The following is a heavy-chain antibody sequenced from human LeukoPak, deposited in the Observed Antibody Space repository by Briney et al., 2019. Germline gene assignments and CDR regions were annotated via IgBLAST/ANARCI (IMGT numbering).Heavy chain of an antibody. Sequence: GGSLRLSCAASGFTVSSNYMSWVRQAPGKGLEWVSVIYSGGSTYYADSVKGRFTISRDNSKNTLYLQMNSLRAEDTAVYYCARWGCSSTSCYTRHYYCYYYMDVWGKGTTVTVSS. J-gene: IGHJ6*03. CDR2: IYSGGST. CDR1: GFTVSSNY. V-gene: IGHV3-53*01. D-gene: IGHD2-2*02. CDR3: ARWGCSSTSCYTRHYYCYYYMDV.